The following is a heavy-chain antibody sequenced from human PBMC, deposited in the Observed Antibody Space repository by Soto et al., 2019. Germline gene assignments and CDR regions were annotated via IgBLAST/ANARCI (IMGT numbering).Heavy chain of an antibody. Sequence: ESGGGVVQPGRSLRLSCAASGFTFSSYAMHWVRQAPGKGLEWVAVISYDGSNKYYADSVKGRFTISRDNSKNTLYLQMNSLGAEDTAVYYCARDPVAYCGGDCRTFDYWGQGTLVTVSS. CDR1: GFTFSSYA. D-gene: IGHD2-21*02. J-gene: IGHJ4*02. CDR3: ARDPVAYCGGDCRTFDY. CDR2: ISYDGSNK. V-gene: IGHV3-30-3*01.